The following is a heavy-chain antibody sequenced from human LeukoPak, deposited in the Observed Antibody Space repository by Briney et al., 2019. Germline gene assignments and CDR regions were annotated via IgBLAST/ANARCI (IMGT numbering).Heavy chain of an antibody. Sequence: SETLSLTCIVSGGSIKNFYWSWIRQSPGKGLEWLGYIYNNGNTNYNASLKSRVIMSIDTSKNQFSLKVTSVTAADTAIYYCARVLRGAYCGGDCYRLDYWGQGMLVIVSS. CDR2: IYNNGNT. V-gene: IGHV4-59*01. CDR1: GGSIKNFY. J-gene: IGHJ4*02. CDR3: ARVLRGAYCGGDCYRLDY. D-gene: IGHD2-21*02.